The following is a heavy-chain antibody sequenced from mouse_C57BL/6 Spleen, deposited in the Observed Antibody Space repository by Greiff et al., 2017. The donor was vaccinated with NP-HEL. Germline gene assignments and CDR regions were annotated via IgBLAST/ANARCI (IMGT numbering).Heavy chain of an antibody. CDR1: GFTFSDYG. J-gene: IGHJ4*01. D-gene: IGHD3-3*01. CDR3: ARQGTGDAMDY. Sequence: DVHLVESGGGLVQPGGSLKLSCAASGFTFSDYGMAWVRQAPRKGPEWVAFISNLAYSIYYADTVTGRFTISRENAKNTLYLEMSSLRSEDTAMYYCARQGTGDAMDYWGQGTSVTVSS. CDR2: ISNLAYSI. V-gene: IGHV5-15*01.